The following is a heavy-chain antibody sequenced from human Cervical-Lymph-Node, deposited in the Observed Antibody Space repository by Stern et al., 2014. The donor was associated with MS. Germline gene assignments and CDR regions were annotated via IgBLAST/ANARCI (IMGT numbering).Heavy chain of an antibody. CDR2: VWYDGSQE. Sequence: VQLVESGGSVVQPGRSLRLSCASSGFSFRTYGMHVVRQAPRKGLALGAVVWYDGSQEYYAASVRGRLTTSTHNSTNTLELPMNSLRVEDTAAYYCARDLIMSLRDSRPIRSPSNWFDPWGQGTQVTVSS. CDR1: GFSFRTYG. CDR3: ARDLIMSLRDSRPIRSPSNWFDP. D-gene: IGHD5-24*01. J-gene: IGHJ5*02. V-gene: IGHV3-33*01.